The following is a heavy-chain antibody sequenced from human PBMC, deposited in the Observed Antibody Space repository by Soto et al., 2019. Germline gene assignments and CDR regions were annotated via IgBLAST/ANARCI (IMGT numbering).Heavy chain of an antibody. CDR1: GFTFSSYW. CDR2: IKQDGSEK. D-gene: IGHD3-3*01. Sequence: GGSLRLSCAASGFTFSSYWMSWVRQAPGKGLEWVANIKQDGSEKYYVDSVRGRFTVSRDNARNSLYLQMNSLRAEDTAVYYCARDSFGVVILGASDIWGQGTMVTVSS. CDR3: ARDSFGVVILGASDI. V-gene: IGHV3-7*01. J-gene: IGHJ3*02.